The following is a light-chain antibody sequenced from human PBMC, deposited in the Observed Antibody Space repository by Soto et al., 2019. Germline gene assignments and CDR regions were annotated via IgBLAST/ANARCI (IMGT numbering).Light chain of an antibody. V-gene: IGKV3-15*01. CDR2: GGS. Sequence: EIVMTQSPATLSVSPGERATLSCRASQSVSSNLAWYQQKPGQAPSLLIYGGSNRATGIPARFSGSGSGTELTITISSLQSEDFAISFCQPYNNWPPDRTFGQGTKVEIK. CDR1: QSVSSN. CDR3: QPYNNWPPDRT. J-gene: IGKJ1*01.